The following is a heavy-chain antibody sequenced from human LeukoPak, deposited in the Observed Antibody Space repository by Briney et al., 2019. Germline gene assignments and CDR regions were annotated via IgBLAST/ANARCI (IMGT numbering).Heavy chain of an antibody. V-gene: IGHV1-18*01. Sequence: ASVKVSCKASGYTFTSYGISWVRQAPGQGLEWMGWISAYNGNTNHAQKLQGRVTMTTDTSTSTAYMELRSLRSDDTAVYYCARAGAGGSYYGAFDIWGQGTMVTVSS. J-gene: IGHJ3*02. CDR1: GYTFTSYG. CDR2: ISAYNGNT. CDR3: ARAGAGGSYYGAFDI. D-gene: IGHD1-26*01.